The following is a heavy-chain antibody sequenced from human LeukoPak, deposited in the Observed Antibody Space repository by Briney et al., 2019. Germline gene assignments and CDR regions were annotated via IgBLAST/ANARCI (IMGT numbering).Heavy chain of an antibody. CDR3: ARDGGWPGYFDI. J-gene: IGHJ3*02. CDR1: VFTSANYW. V-gene: IGHV3-7*05. D-gene: IGHD3-16*01. Sequence: GGSLRLSCKVSVFTSANYWMSWVRQAPGKGLEWVANIKQDGSEQNYVASVEGRFTISRDSSKNTLFLYLDKLRAEDTAVYYCARDGGWPGYFDIWGQGTMVTVSS. CDR2: IKQDGSEQ.